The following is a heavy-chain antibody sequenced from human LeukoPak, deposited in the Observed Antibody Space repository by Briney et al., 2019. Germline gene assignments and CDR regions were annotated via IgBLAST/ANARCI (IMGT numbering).Heavy chain of an antibody. CDR3: AKDLGATAAGSQGDY. D-gene: IGHD6-13*01. Sequence: GGSQRLSCAASGFTFSSYAMSWVRQAPGKGLEWVSAISGSDGTTYYADSVKARFTISRDNSKYTLSLQMNSLRAEDTAVYYCAKDLGATAAGSQGDYWGQGTLVTVSS. J-gene: IGHJ4*02. CDR2: ISGSDGTT. CDR1: GFTFSSYA. V-gene: IGHV3-23*01.